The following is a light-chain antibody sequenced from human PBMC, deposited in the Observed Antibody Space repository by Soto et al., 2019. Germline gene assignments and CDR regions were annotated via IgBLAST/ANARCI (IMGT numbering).Light chain of an antibody. CDR3: HQRSNRLSIT. Sequence: DIVLTQSPATLSLSPGERATLSCRVSQSVSRYLAWYQQKPGQAPRLLIYDASNRATGIPARFSGSGSGTDFTLTISRLEAEDFAIYYCHQRSNRLSITFGQGTRLEIK. CDR1: QSVSRY. J-gene: IGKJ5*01. CDR2: DAS. V-gene: IGKV3-11*01.